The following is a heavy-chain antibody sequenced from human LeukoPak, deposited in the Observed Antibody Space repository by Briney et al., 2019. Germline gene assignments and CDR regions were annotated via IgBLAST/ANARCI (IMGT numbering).Heavy chain of an antibody. CDR3: ARGTYCGGDCYPPYYYYYGMDV. CDR1: GYTFTGYY. J-gene: IGHJ6*02. D-gene: IGHD2-21*02. V-gene: IGHV1-2*02. CDR2: INPNSGGT. Sequence: ASVKVSCKASGYTFTGYYMHWVRQAPGQGLEWMGWINPNSGGTNYAQKFQGRVTMTRDTSISTAYMELSSLRSEDTAVYYCARGTYCGGDCYPPYYYYYGMDVWGQGTTVTVSS.